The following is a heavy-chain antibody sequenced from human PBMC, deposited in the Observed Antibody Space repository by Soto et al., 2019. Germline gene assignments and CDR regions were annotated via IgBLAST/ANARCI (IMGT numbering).Heavy chain of an antibody. J-gene: IGHJ4*02. CDR3: ETGVKITNGNFAY. Sequence: PVVSLILSCSFSVFTVSSKYVSLFLQAQGKGLEWVSIIYSGVITFYAYSVKGRFTISRDNSKNTLYLQMNSLRAEDTAVYYCETGVKITNGNFAYRGQGTLVTVSS. CDR2: IYSGVIT. CDR1: VFTVSSKY. D-gene: IGHD3-10*01. V-gene: IGHV3-53*01.